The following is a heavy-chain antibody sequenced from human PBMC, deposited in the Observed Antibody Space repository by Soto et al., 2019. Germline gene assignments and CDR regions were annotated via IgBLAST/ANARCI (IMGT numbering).Heavy chain of an antibody. D-gene: IGHD2-21*02. Sequence: SETLSLTCAVSGGSISSGGYSWSWIRQQPGKGLEWIGYIYHSGSTYYNPSLKSRVTISVDRSKNQFSLKLRSVTAADTAVYYCARGPSYCGGDCYSLGMDVWRQGTTVTVSS. J-gene: IGHJ6*02. V-gene: IGHV4-30-2*01. CDR2: IYHSGST. CDR3: ARGPSYCGGDCYSLGMDV. CDR1: GGSISSGGYS.